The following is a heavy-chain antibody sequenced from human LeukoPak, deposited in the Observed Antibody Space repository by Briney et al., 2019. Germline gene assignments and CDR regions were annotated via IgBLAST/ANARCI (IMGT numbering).Heavy chain of an antibody. Sequence: GSLSLTCAVYGGSLSGYYWSWIRQPPGKGGGGIGEINHSGSTNYNPSLTSRVTISVDTSKNQFTLKLSSVTAADRAVYYCARGRLWFGAGFDYGGQGTLATVS. CDR1: GGSLSGYY. V-gene: IGHV4-34*01. J-gene: IGHJ4*02. D-gene: IGHD3-10*01. CDR3: ARGRLWFGAGFDY. CDR2: INHSGST.